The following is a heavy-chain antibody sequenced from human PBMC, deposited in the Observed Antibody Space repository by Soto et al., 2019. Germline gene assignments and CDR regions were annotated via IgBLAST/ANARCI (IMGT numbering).Heavy chain of an antibody. Sequence: EVQLVESGGGLVQPGGSLRLSCAASGFPFSTNWMSWVRQPPGRGLEWVASINQDGSEKYYADSVKGRFTISRDNAKNXXYLQMNSLRAEDTAVYFCARGGAWGQGTLVTVSS. CDR1: GFPFSTNW. D-gene: IGHD1-26*01. V-gene: IGHV3-7*05. CDR2: INQDGSEK. CDR3: ARGGA. J-gene: IGHJ5*02.